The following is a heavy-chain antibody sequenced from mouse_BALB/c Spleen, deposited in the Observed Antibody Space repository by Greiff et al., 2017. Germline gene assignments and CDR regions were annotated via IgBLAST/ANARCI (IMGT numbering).Heavy chain of an antibody. CDR1: GFSLSTSGMS. Sequence: QVTLKESGPGILQPSQTLSLTCSFSGFSLSTSGMSVGWIRQPSGKGLEWLAHIWWNDDKYYNPALKSRLTISKDTSNNQVFLKISSVVTADTATYYCARIYGHYAMDYWGQGTSVTVSS. D-gene: IGHD1-1*02. V-gene: IGHV8-8*01. CDR3: ARIYGHYAMDY. J-gene: IGHJ4*01. CDR2: IWWNDDK.